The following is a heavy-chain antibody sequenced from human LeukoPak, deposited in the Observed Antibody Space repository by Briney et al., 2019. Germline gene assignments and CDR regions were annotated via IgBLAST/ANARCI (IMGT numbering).Heavy chain of an antibody. D-gene: IGHD6-13*01. CDR1: GGSISTYY. V-gene: IGHV4-59*12. J-gene: IGHJ4*02. Sequence: PSETLSLTCTISGGSISTYYWSWIRQSPGKGLEWIGYIYYTGSTKYTPSLLSRVTISVDTSKNQFSLKLSSVTAADTAVYYCARLVPRDYWGQGTLVTVSS. CDR3: ARLVPRDY. CDR2: IYYTGST.